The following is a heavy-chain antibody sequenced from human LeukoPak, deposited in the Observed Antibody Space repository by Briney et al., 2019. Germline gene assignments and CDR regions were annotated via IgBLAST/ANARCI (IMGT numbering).Heavy chain of an antibody. CDR2: IYSDNT. Sequence: PGGSLRLSCTVSGFTVSSNSMSWVRQAPGKGLEWVSFIYSDNTHYSDSVRGRFTISRDNSRHTLYLQLNSLRVEDTAFYYCPKPLLIPGNWGPGTLVTVSS. CDR1: GFTVSSNS. J-gene: IGHJ4*02. D-gene: IGHD4-23*01. CDR3: PKPLLIPGN. V-gene: IGHV3-53*01.